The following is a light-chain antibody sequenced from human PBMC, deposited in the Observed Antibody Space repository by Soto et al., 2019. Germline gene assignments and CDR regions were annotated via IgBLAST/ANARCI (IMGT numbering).Light chain of an antibody. CDR3: QQYGSSRLT. J-gene: IGKJ4*01. Sequence: IVLTRSPGTLTLSPAERSTLSGSIGQSVTSNYIAWYQQKPGQAPRLLIYGASSRATGIPARFSGSGSGTDFTLTIRSLAPEDFAAYYCQQYGSSRLTFGGGTKVDIK. CDR2: GAS. CDR1: QSVTSNY. V-gene: IGKV3-20*01.